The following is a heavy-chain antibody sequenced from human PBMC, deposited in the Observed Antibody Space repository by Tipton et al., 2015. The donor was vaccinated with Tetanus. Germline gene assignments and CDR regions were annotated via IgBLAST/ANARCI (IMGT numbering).Heavy chain of an antibody. D-gene: IGHD5-18*01. CDR1: GGSFSAYX. Sequence: LSLTCAVYGGSFSAYXWSWXRQXXXXGLEWIGEINHSGSPTXXXXFKSRFTISVDTPKNQFSLKLTSLTVADTAVYYCARGGSYSYGPRGFDLWGRGTLVTVSS. CDR3: ARGGSYSYGPRGFDL. V-gene: IGHV4-34*01. J-gene: IGHJ2*01. CDR2: INHSGSP.